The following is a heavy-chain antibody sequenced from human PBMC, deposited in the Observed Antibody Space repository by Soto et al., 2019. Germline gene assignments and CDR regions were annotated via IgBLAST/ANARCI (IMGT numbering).Heavy chain of an antibody. CDR3: ARDLGDYYDSSGPGPFDY. Sequence: QVQLVQSGAEVKKPGASVKVSCKASGYTFTSYGISWVRQAPGQGLEWMGWISAYNGNTNYAQKLQGRGTMTTDTSTSTAYMELRSLRSDDTAVYYCARDLGDYYDSSGPGPFDYWGQGTLVTVSS. V-gene: IGHV1-18*01. D-gene: IGHD3-22*01. CDR1: GYTFTSYG. CDR2: ISAYNGNT. J-gene: IGHJ4*02.